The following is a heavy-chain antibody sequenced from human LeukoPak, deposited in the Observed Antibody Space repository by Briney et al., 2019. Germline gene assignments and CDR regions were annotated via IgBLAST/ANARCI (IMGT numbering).Heavy chain of an antibody. CDR1: GGTFSSYA. Sequence: SVKVSCKASGGTFSSYAISWVRQAPGQGLEWMGGIIPIFGTANYAQKFQGRVTITADESTSTAYMELSSLRSEDTAVYYCARRPCTNGVCYYAFDIWGQGTMVTVSS. CDR3: ARRPCTNGVCYYAFDI. D-gene: IGHD2-8*01. V-gene: IGHV1-69*01. J-gene: IGHJ3*02. CDR2: IIPIFGTA.